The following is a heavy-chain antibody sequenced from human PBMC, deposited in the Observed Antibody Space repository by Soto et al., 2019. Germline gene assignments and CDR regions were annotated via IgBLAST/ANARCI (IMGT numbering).Heavy chain of an antibody. CDR2: IYYSGTT. Sequence: SETLSLTCTVSGDSIRSGDYYWSWIRQPPGKGLEWIGYIYYSGTTHYNSSLKSRVTISIDTSKNQFYLKLTSVSAADTAVYYCARESDTTMDPGWGQGTLVTVSS. CDR1: GDSIRSGDYY. CDR3: ARESDTTMDPG. J-gene: IGHJ4*02. D-gene: IGHD5-18*01. V-gene: IGHV4-30-4*01.